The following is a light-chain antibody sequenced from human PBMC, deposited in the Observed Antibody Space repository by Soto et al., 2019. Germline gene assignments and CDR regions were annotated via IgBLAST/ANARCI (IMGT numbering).Light chain of an antibody. CDR3: QQYNSYPWT. J-gene: IGKJ1*01. Sequence: DIHMTHSPSTLSASVGDRVTITCRASQSISSWLAWYQQKPGKAPKLLIYDASSLESGVPSRFIGSGSGTEFTLTISSLQPDDFATYYCQQYNSYPWTFGQGTKV. CDR1: QSISSW. V-gene: IGKV1-5*01. CDR2: DAS.